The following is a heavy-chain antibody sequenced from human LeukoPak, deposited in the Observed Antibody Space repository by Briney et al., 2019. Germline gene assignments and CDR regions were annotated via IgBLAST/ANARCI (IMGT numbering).Heavy chain of an antibody. D-gene: IGHD3-3*01. CDR1: GFTFSSYA. Sequence: PGRSLRLSCAASGFTFSSYAMHWVRQAPGKGLEWVAVIWYDGSNKYYADSVKGRFTISRDNSKNTLYLQMNSLRAEDTAVYYCARDSSYKWLLYNKDYWGQGTLVTVSS. V-gene: IGHV3-33*08. J-gene: IGHJ4*02. CDR3: ARDSSYKWLLYNKDY. CDR2: IWYDGSNK.